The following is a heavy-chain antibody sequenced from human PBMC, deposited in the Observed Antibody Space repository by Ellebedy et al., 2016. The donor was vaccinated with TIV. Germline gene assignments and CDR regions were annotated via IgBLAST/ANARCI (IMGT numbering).Heavy chain of an antibody. CDR3: VKWGYSYGFGDY. D-gene: IGHD5-18*01. V-gene: IGHV3-66*01. Sequence: GGSLRLSCAASGFTVSSNYMSWVRQAPGKGLEWVSVIYSGGNTYYADSVKGRFTISRDNSKNTLYLQMSSLRAEDTAVYYCVKWGYSYGFGDYWGQGTLVTVSS. CDR2: IYSGGNT. J-gene: IGHJ4*02. CDR1: GFTVSSNY.